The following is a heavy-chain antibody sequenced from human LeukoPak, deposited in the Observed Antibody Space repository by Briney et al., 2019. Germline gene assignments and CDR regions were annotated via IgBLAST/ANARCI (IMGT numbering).Heavy chain of an antibody. CDR3: ARDGTYYDILTGYQPPDY. D-gene: IGHD3-9*01. Sequence: SETLSLTCTVSGGSISSSSYYWGWIRQPPGKGLEWIGSLYYSGSTYYNPSLKSRVTMSIDTSKNQFSLRLSSVTAADTAVYYCARDGTYYDILTGYQPPDYWGQGTLVTVSS. J-gene: IGHJ4*02. CDR2: LYYSGST. CDR1: GGSISSSSYY. V-gene: IGHV4-39*07.